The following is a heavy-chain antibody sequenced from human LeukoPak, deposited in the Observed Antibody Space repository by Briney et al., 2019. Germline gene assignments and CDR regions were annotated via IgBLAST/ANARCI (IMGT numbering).Heavy chain of an antibody. D-gene: IGHD4-23*01. CDR1: GFTFSSYG. V-gene: IGHV3-30*18. J-gene: IGHJ4*02. CDR2: ISYDGSNK. Sequence: PGGSLRLSCAASGFTFSSYGMHWVRQAPGKGLEWVAVISYDGSNKYYDDSVKGRFTISRDNSKNKMYLQMNSLRAKDTAVYYCAKDRDGNSGFDYWGQGTLVTVSS. CDR3: AKDRDGNSGFDY.